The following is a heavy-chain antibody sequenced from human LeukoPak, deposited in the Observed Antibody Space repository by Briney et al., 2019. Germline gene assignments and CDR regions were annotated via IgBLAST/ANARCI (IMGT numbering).Heavy chain of an antibody. CDR2: IYYSGST. CDR1: GGSISSYY. CDR3: ARDRRSGLGHAFDI. J-gene: IGHJ3*02. D-gene: IGHD3-3*01. Sequence: SETLSLTCTVSGGSISSYYWSWIRQPPGKGLEWIGYIYYSGSTNYNPSLKSRVTISVDTSKNQFSLKLSSVTAADTAVYYCARDRRSGLGHAFDIWGQGTMVTVSS. V-gene: IGHV4-59*01.